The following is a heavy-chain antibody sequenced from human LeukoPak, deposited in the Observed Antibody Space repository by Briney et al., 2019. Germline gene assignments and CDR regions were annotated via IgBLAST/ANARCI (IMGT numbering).Heavy chain of an antibody. J-gene: IGHJ5*02. CDR2: IYHSGST. V-gene: IGHV4-38-2*02. CDR3: ARGSFSIVGATDWFDP. D-gene: IGHD1-26*01. Sequence: KPSETLSLTCTVSGYSISSGYYWGWIRQPPGKGLEWIGSIYHSGSTYYNPSLKSRVTISVDTSKNQFSLKLSSVTAADTAVYYCARGSFSIVGATDWFDPWGQGTLVTVSS. CDR1: GYSISSGYY.